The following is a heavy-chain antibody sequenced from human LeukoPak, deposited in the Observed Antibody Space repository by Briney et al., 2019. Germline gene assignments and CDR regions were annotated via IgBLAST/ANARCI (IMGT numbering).Heavy chain of an antibody. J-gene: IGHJ5*02. CDR3: ARVLPYSGSSLEDWFDP. Sequence: SETLSLTCTVSGGSISSSSYYWGWIRQPPGKGLEWIGSIYYSGSTYYNPSLKSRVTISVDTSKNQFSLKLSSVTAADTAVYYCARVLPYSGSSLEDWFDPWGQGTLVTVSS. V-gene: IGHV4-39*07. CDR1: GGSISSSSYY. D-gene: IGHD6-13*01. CDR2: IYYSGST.